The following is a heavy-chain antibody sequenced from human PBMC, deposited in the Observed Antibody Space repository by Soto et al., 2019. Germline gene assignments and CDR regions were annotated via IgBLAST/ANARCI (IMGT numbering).Heavy chain of an antibody. CDR2: INPNSGGT. D-gene: IGHD5-12*01. CDR3: AKGVATIRNYYYGMDV. Sequence: ASVKVSCKASGYTFTGYYMHWVRQAPGQGLEWMGWINPNSGGTNYAQKFQGWVTMTRDTSISTAYMELSRLRSDDTAVYYCAKGVATIRNYYYGMDVWGQGTTVTVSS. V-gene: IGHV1-2*04. CDR1: GYTFTGYY. J-gene: IGHJ6*02.